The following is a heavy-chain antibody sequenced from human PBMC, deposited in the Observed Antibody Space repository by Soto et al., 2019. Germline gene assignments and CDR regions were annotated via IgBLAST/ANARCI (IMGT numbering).Heavy chain of an antibody. CDR3: ARRRAIVVVPAAITGEDGMDV. Sequence: GESLKIACKGSGYSFTSYWISWVRQMPGKALEWMGRIDPSDSYTNYSPSFQGHVTISADKSISTAYLQWSSLKASDTAMYYCARRRAIVVVPAAITGEDGMDVWGQGTTVTVSS. CDR2: IDPSDSYT. CDR1: GYSFTSYW. V-gene: IGHV5-10-1*01. D-gene: IGHD2-2*02. J-gene: IGHJ6*02.